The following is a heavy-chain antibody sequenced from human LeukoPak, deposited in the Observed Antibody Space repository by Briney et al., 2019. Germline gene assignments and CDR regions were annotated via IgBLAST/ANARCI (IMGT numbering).Heavy chain of an antibody. CDR3: ARGLHYGDYAYYYYYMDV. J-gene: IGHJ6*03. CDR1: GFTLSSYA. CDR2: INWNGGST. V-gene: IGHV3-20*04. Sequence: GGSLRLSCAASGFTLSSYAMSWVRQAPGKGLEWVSGINWNGGSTGYADSVKGRFTISRDNAKNSLYLQMSSLRVEDTAVYYCARGLHYGDYAYYYYYMDVWGKGTTVTVSS. D-gene: IGHD4-17*01.